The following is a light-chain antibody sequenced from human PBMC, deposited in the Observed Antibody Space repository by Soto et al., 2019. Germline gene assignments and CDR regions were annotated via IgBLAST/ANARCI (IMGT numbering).Light chain of an antibody. CDR2: DAS. V-gene: IGKV3D-20*01. J-gene: IGKJ2*01. CDR1: QSISNNY. Sequence: ETVLTQSPATLSLSPGDRATLSCGASQSISNNYFAWYQQKPGLAPRLLIYDASTRAPGIPDKFSGSGSGTDFTLTISRLQPEDVAMDYCQQYVNLPPNTFGQGTKLEIK. CDR3: QQYVNLPPNT.